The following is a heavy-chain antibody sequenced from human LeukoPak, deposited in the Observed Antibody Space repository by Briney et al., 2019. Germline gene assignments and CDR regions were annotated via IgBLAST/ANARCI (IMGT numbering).Heavy chain of an antibody. CDR3: ARDWVAGVPFDAFDI. V-gene: IGHV3-7*01. D-gene: IGHD3-10*01. J-gene: IGHJ3*02. CDR1: GFTLSSYW. CDR2: IKEDGSEK. Sequence: GSLRLSCAASGFTLSSYWMSWVRQAPGKGLEWVANIKEDGSEKYYVDSVEGRFTISRDNAKNSLYLPMDSLTAEDPAMYYCARDWVAGVPFDAFDIWGQGTMVSVSS.